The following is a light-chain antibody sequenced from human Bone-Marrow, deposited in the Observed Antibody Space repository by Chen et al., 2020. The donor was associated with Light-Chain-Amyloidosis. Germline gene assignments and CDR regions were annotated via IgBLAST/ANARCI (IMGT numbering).Light chain of an antibody. CDR2: DDS. CDR3: QVWDRSSDRPV. V-gene: IGLV3-21*03. J-gene: IGLJ3*02. Sequence: LTQPPSLSGPPGKTAPIPCGGNNIGSTSVHWYQQTPGQAPLLVVYDDSDRPSGIPERLSGSNSGNTATLTISRVEAGDEADYYCQVWDRSSDRPVFGGGTKLTVL. CDR1: NIGSTS.